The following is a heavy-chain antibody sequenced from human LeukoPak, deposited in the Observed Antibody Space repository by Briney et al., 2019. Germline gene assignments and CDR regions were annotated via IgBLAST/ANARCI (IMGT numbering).Heavy chain of an antibody. Sequence: GGSLRLSCAAYGFTFSDFWMTWVRQAPGKGLEWVANIKQDGSEKFYVDSVKGRFTISRDNRKTSVYLQMSSLRAEDTAVYFCARDRIYFDILTGYLPLDYWGRGTLVAVSS. CDR2: IKQDGSEK. D-gene: IGHD3-9*01. CDR1: GFTFSDFW. V-gene: IGHV3-7*01. CDR3: ARDRIYFDILTGYLPLDY. J-gene: IGHJ4*02.